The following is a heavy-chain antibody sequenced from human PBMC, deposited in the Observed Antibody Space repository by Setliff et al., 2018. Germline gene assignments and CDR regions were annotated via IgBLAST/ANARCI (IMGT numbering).Heavy chain of an antibody. CDR1: GFSLSTSGVG. Sequence: SGPTLVNPTQTLTLTCTFSGFSLSTSGVGVGWIRQPPGKALEWLARIDWDDDKYYSTSLKTRLTISKDTSKNQVVLTMTNMDPVDTATYYCARLTGTDYYYYYTDVWGKGTTVTVS. D-gene: IGHD1-7*01. CDR3: ARLTGTDYYYYYTDV. J-gene: IGHJ6*03. CDR2: IDWDDDK. V-gene: IGHV2-70*11.